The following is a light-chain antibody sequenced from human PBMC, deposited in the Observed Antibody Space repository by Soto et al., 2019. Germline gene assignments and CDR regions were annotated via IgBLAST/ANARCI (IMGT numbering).Light chain of an antibody. CDR2: GAS. J-gene: IGKJ4*01. V-gene: IGKV3-20*01. CDR3: QQCGSSPLT. Sequence: EIVLTQSPGTLSLSPGERATLSYSASQSVSSSYLAWYQQKPGQAPRLLIYGASSRATGIPDRFSGSGSGIDFTLTISRLEPEDFAVYYCQQCGSSPLTFGGGTKVEIK. CDR1: QSVSSSY.